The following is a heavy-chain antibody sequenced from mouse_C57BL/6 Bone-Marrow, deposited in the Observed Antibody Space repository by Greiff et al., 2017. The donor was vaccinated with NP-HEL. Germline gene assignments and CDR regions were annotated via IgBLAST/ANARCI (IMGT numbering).Heavy chain of an antibody. V-gene: IGHV1-81*01. Sequence: VQLQQSGAELARPGASVKLSCKASGYTFTSYGISWVKQRTGQGLEWIGEIYPRSGNTYYNEKFKGKATLTADKSSSTAYMELRSLTSEDSAVYFCARPYYGSDPYWYFDVWGTGTTVTVSS. J-gene: IGHJ1*03. CDR2: IYPRSGNT. CDR1: GYTFTSYG. CDR3: ARPYYGSDPYWYFDV. D-gene: IGHD1-1*01.